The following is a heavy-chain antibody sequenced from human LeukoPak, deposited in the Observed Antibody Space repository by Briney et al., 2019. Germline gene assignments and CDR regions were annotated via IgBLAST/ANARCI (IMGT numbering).Heavy chain of an antibody. V-gene: IGHV4-61*02. CDR1: GDSISSGSYY. D-gene: IGHD6-13*01. Sequence: PSETLSLTCTVSGDSISSGSYYWSWIRQPAGKGLEWIGRIYTSGSTNYNPSLKSRVTISVDTSKNQFSLKLSSVTAADTAVYYCARELISRYSSSWYYFDYWGQGTLVTVSS. CDR3: ARELISRYSSSWYYFDY. J-gene: IGHJ4*02. CDR2: IYTSGST.